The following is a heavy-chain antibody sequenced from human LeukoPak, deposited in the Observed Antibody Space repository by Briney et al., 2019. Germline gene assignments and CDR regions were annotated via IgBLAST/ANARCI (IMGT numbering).Heavy chain of an antibody. Sequence: AGGSLRLSCAASEFTFSSYAMSWVRQAPGKGLEWVSAISGSGGSTYYADSVKGRFTISRDNSKNTLYLQMNSLRAEDTAVYYCAKAFKPNYYDSSGYPSDAFDIWGQGTMVTVSS. CDR3: AKAFKPNYYDSSGYPSDAFDI. J-gene: IGHJ3*02. V-gene: IGHV3-23*01. CDR1: EFTFSSYA. CDR2: ISGSGGST. D-gene: IGHD3-22*01.